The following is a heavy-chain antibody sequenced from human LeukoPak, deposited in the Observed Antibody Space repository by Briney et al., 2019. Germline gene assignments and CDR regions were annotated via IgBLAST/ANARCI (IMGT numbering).Heavy chain of an antibody. CDR1: GGSLSSGSYY. CDR2: IYSSGST. Sequence: SETLSLTCSVSGGSLSSGSYYWSWIRQPAGKGLEWIGRIYSSGSTNYNPSLKSRVTISVDTSKNQFSLKLSSVTAADTAVYYCARAGLGIATKFDPWGQGTLVTVSS. CDR3: ARAGLGIATKFDP. D-gene: IGHD6-13*01. V-gene: IGHV4-61*02. J-gene: IGHJ5*02.